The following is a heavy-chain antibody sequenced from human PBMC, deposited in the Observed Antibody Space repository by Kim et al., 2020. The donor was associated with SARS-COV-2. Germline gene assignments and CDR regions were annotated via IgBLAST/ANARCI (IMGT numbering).Heavy chain of an antibody. D-gene: IGHD4-17*01. J-gene: IGHJ4*02. CDR3: ARDYGGNSGPE. V-gene: IGHV4-59*13. CDR2: IYYSGST. Sequence: SETLSLTCTVSGGSISSYYWSWIRQPPGKGLEWVGYIYYSGSTNYNPSLKSRVTISVDTSKNQFSLKLSSVTAADTAVYYCARDYGGNSGPEWGQGTLVTVSS. CDR1: GGSISSYY.